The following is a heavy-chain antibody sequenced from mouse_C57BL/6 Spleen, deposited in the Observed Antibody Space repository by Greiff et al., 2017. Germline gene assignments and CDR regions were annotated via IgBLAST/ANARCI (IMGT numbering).Heavy chain of an antibody. CDR3: TTPLKLFFAY. CDR2: IDPENGDT. CDR1: GFNIKDDY. J-gene: IGHJ3*01. V-gene: IGHV14-4*01. D-gene: IGHD1-3*01. Sequence: EVQLKPSGAELVRPGASVKLSCTASGFNIKDDYMHWVKQRPEQGLEWIGWIDPENGDTEYASKFQGKATITADTSSNTAYLQLSSLTSEDTAVYYCTTPLKLFFAYWGQGTLVTVSA.